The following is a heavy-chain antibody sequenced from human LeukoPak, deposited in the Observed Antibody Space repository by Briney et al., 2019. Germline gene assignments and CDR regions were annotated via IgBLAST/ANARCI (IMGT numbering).Heavy chain of an antibody. J-gene: IGHJ3*02. CDR2: ISSSSSTI. V-gene: IGHV3-48*01. CDR1: GFTFSSYS. CDR3: ARVVPAEGDAFDI. Sequence: PGGSLRLSCAASGFTFSSYSMNWVRQAPGKGLEWVSYISSSSSTIYYADSVKGRFTISRDNAKNSLYLQMNSLRAEDTAVYYRARVVPAEGDAFDIWGQGTMVTVSS. D-gene: IGHD2-2*01.